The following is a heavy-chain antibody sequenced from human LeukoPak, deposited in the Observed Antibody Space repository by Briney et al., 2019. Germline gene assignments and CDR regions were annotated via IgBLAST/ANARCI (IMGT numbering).Heavy chain of an antibody. J-gene: IGHJ4*02. D-gene: IGHD1-26*01. CDR3: ARGRSGTHLLAEFDY. CDR2: INPNSGSS. Sequence: ASATVSCKASGYTFTRYDIHWVRQANGRGLEWMGWINPNSGSSGYSQKFRGRVTFTTDTSISAAYLELSSLKSEDTALYYCARGRSGTHLLAEFDYWGQGTLVIASS. V-gene: IGHV1-8*03. CDR1: GYTFTRYD.